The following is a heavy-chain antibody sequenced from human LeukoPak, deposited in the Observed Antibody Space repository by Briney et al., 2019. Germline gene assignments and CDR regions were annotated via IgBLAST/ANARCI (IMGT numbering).Heavy chain of an antibody. J-gene: IGHJ5*02. CDR2: ISYDAYNI. V-gene: IGHV3-30*18. Sequence: PGGSLRLSCAASGFTFSTYGMPWVRQAPGKGLEWVAVISYDAYNIYYADSVKGRFTISRDNSKNTLYLQMSSLRGEDTAVYYCAKGWFDPWGQGTLVTVSS. CDR3: AKGWFDP. CDR1: GFTFSTYG.